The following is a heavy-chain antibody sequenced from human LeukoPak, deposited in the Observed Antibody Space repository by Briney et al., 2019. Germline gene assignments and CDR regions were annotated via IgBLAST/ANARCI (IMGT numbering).Heavy chain of an antibody. CDR2: IYSGGST. V-gene: IGHV3-53*01. Sequence: GGSLRLSCAASGFTFSSYGMHWVRQAPGKGLEWVSVIYSGGSTYYADSVKGRFTISRDNSKNTLYLQMNSLRAEDTAVYYCAKHCSSTSCEDVWGQGTTVTVSS. J-gene: IGHJ6*02. CDR3: AKHCSSTSCEDV. D-gene: IGHD2-2*01. CDR1: GFTFSSYG.